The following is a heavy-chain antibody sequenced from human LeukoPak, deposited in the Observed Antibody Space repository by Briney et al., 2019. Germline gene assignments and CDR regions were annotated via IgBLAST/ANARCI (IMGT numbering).Heavy chain of an antibody. CDR1: GFTISTNF. D-gene: IGHD6-13*01. CDR2: IYSGGDT. CDR3: SREYSNTWARAQRDWYFDL. J-gene: IGHJ2*01. V-gene: IGHV3-66*01. Sequence: PGGSLRLSCAASGFTISTNFMNWVRQAPGRGLEWVSIIYSGGDTCYADSVKGRFSGSRDNCKNTLYLQINSLRGENAADNYLSREYSNTWARAQRDWYFDLWGRGTLVTVSS.